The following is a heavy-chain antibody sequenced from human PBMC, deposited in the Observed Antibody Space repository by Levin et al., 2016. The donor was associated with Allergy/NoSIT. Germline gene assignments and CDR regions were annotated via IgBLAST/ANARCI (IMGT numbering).Heavy chain of an antibody. CDR1: GFTFHSYN. V-gene: IGHV3-21*01. CDR3: VRGSSTATPAGDY. Sequence: GESLKISCAASGFTFHSYNMNWVRQTPGKGLEWVASITSTSNYIYYADSVRGRFTMSRDNAKNTLYLQMNSLRAEDTAVYYCVRGSSTATPAGDYWGQGTMVTVSS. J-gene: IGHJ4*02. CDR2: ITSTSNYI. D-gene: IGHD3-16*01.